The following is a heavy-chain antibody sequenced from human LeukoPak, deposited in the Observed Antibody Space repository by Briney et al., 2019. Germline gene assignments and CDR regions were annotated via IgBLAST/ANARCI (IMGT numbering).Heavy chain of an antibody. CDR1: GFTFSSYS. CDR2: ISSSSSTI. Sequence: GGSLRLSCAASGFTFSSYSMNWVRQAPGKGLEGVSYISSSSSTIYYADSVKGRFTISRDNAKNSLYLKMNSLRAEDTAVYYCARDWRDSSGKFPNDAFDIWGQGTMVTVSS. V-gene: IGHV3-48*01. CDR3: ARDWRDSSGKFPNDAFDI. J-gene: IGHJ3*02. D-gene: IGHD3-22*01.